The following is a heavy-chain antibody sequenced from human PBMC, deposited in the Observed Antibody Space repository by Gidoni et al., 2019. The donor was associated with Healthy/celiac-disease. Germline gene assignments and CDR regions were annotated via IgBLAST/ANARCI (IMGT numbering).Heavy chain of an antibody. J-gene: IGHJ5*02. Sequence: QVQLVQSGAEVKKPGSSVKVSCKASGGTFSSYAISWVRQAPGQGLEWMGRIIPILGIANYAQKFQGRVTITADKSPSTAYMELSSLRSEDTAVYYCARDSALDYYGSGSYYPFDPWGQGTLVTVSS. CDR1: GGTFSSYA. V-gene: IGHV1-69*04. D-gene: IGHD3-10*01. CDR2: IIPILGIA. CDR3: ARDSALDYYGSGSYYPFDP.